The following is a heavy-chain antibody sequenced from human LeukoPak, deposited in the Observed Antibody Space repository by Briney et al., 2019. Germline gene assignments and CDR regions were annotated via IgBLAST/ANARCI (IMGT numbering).Heavy chain of an antibody. CDR2: ISSTSSVI. V-gene: IGHV3-48*04. D-gene: IGHD2-2*01. Sequence: GGSLRLSCAASGFTFSSYGMHWVRQAPGKGLEWVSYISSTSSVIYYADSVKGRFTISRDNAKNSLYLQMNSLRAEDTAVYYCARNLPAADYWGQGTLVTVSS. J-gene: IGHJ4*02. CDR1: GFTFSSYG. CDR3: ARNLPAADY.